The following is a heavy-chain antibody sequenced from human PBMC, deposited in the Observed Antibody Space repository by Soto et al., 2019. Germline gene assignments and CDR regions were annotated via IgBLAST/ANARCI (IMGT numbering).Heavy chain of an antibody. CDR1: GFTFGDYA. V-gene: IGHV3-49*04. D-gene: IGHD6-13*01. CDR2: IRSKAYGGTT. Sequence: PGGSLRLSCTASGFTFGDYAMSWVRQAPGKGLEWVGFIRSKAYGGTTEYAASVKGRFTISRDDSKSIAYLQMNSLKTEDTVVYYCTRGLFIAAAVFDYWGQGTLVTVSS. J-gene: IGHJ4*02. CDR3: TRGLFIAAAVFDY.